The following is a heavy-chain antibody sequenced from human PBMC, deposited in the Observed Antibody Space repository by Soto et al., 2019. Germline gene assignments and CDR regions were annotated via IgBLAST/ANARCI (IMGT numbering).Heavy chain of an antibody. CDR2: INHSGST. Sequence: SETLSLTCAVYGGSFSGYYWSWIRQPPGKGLEWIGEINHSGSTNYNPSLKSRVTISVDTSKNQFSLKLSSVTAADTAVYYCARGTIFGVVITLYYYYGMDVWGQGTTVTVSS. CDR1: GGSFSGYY. J-gene: IGHJ6*02. D-gene: IGHD3-3*01. CDR3: ARGTIFGVVITLYYYYGMDV. V-gene: IGHV4-34*01.